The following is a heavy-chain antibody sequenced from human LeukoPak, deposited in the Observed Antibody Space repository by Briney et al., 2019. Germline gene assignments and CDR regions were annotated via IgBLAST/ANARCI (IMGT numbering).Heavy chain of an antibody. D-gene: IGHD6-13*01. J-gene: IGHJ4*02. CDR2: INQNGSTK. CDR3: ARDGQYTSSWYDFDF. Sequence: ESLSLSCTASGSTIRNYYMNWIRQAPGKGLEWMANINQNGSTKHFVGSVQGRFTISRDNAKNSLYLQMNSVRAEDTAVYYCARDGQYTSSWYDFDFWGQGTLVTVSS. CDR1: GSTIRNYY. V-gene: IGHV3-7*05.